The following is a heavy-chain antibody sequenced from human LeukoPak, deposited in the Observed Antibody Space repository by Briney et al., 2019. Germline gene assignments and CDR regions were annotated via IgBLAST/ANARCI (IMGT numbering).Heavy chain of an antibody. CDR1: GGSLSSYY. J-gene: IGHJ4*02. CDR3: ATVAVIRGVTYFDY. V-gene: IGHV4-59*01. D-gene: IGHD3-10*01. Sequence: SETLSLTCTVSGGSLSSYYWSWIRQPPGKGLEWIGYIYYSGNTYYNPSLKSRVTISVDTSKNQFSLKLRSVTAADTAVYYCATVAVIRGVTYFDYWGQGTLVTVSS. CDR2: IYYSGNT.